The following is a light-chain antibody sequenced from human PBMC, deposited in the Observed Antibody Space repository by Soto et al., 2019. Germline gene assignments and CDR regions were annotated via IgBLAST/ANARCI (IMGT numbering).Light chain of an antibody. CDR2: GAS. V-gene: IGKV3-15*01. CDR1: RSVAYN. CDR3: QQYNDWPPYT. J-gene: IGKJ5*01. Sequence: EIVMTQSPTTLSVSPGERATLSCRASRSVAYNLAWYQQKPAQAPRLLIYGASTRATGIPARFSASGFGTDFTLTISSLQSEDFAIYYCQQYNDWPPYTFXQGTRMEIK.